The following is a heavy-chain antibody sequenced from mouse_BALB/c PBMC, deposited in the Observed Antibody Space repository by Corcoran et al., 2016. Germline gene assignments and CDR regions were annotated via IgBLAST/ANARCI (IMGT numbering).Heavy chain of an antibody. J-gene: IGHJ4*01. CDR2: INPYNDGT. CDR1: GYTFTSYV. CDR3: GYYAMDY. Sequence: EDQLHQSGPELVKPGASVKMSCKASGYTFTSYVMHWVKQKPGQGLEWIGYINPYNDGTKYNEKFKGKATLTSDKSSSTAYMELSSLTSEDSAVYYCGYYAMDYWGQGTSVTVSS. V-gene: IGHV1S136*01.